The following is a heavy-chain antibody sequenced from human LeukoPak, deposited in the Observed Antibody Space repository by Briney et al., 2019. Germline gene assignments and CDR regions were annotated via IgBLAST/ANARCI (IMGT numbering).Heavy chain of an antibody. D-gene: IGHD1-1*01. CDR2: ISGSNSYI. CDR1: GFTFSNYW. Sequence: GGSLRLSCAASGFTFSNYWMSWVRQAPGKGLEWVSSISGSNSYIFYADSVKGRFTVSRDNAKDSLYLQMNSLRAEDTAVYYCARALTTLTYEGYWGQGTLVTVSS. CDR3: ARALTTLTYEGY. V-gene: IGHV3-21*01. J-gene: IGHJ4*02.